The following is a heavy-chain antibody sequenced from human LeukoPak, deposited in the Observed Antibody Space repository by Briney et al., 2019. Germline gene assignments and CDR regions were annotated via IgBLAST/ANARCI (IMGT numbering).Heavy chain of an antibody. D-gene: IGHD4-11*01. J-gene: IGHJ4*02. V-gene: IGHV3-33*06. CDR3: AKDAQRGFDYSNSLEY. Sequence: PGGSLRLSCAASGFTFSHYGMHWVRPAPGKGLEWVAVIWNDGTNKYYSDSVKGRFTIYRDDSQNRVYLQMNSLRADDTALYYCAKDAQRGFDYSNSLEYWGQGALVTVSS. CDR1: GFTFSHYG. CDR2: IWNDGTNK.